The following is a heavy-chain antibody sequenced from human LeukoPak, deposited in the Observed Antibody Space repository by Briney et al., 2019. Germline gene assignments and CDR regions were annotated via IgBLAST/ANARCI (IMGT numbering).Heavy chain of an antibody. CDR1: GGSINNYY. J-gene: IGHJ4*02. D-gene: IGHD4-17*01. Sequence: PPETLSLTCTVSGGSINNYYWNWIRQSPGKGLEWIGYTYYSGSTNYNPSLKSRVTILVDTSKNQFSLKLSSVTAADTAVYYCARGENYGDYYFDYWGQGTLVTVSS. CDR3: ARGENYGDYYFDY. V-gene: IGHV4-59*01. CDR2: TYYSGST.